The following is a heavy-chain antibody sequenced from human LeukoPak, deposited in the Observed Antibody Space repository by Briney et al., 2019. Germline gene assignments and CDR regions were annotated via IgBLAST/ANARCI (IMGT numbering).Heavy chain of an antibody. CDR3: ARDLTLRYCSGGLFYPGMNV. V-gene: IGHV3-30-3*01. CDR1: GFSFWSYA. J-gene: IGHJ3*01. D-gene: IGHD2-15*01. Sequence: WGSLSLSCAASGFSFWSYAWHWVRQAPGKGLEWVAVISYDGSNEYYADSVKGRFTVSRDSSKNTLYLQMNRLRPEDTAVYYCARDLTLRYCSGGLFYPGMNVLGQGKAITVSS. CDR2: ISYDGSNE.